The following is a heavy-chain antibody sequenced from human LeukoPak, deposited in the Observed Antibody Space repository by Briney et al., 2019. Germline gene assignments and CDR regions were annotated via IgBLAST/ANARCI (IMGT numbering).Heavy chain of an antibody. D-gene: IGHD5-12*01. CDR3: ARSWLAVGFDP. CDR1: GYTFTSYD. CDR2: MNPNSGNT. Sequence: ASVKVSCKASGYTFTSYDINWVRQATGQGLESMGWMNPNSGNTGYAQKFQGRVTMTRNTSISTVYMELSSLRSEDTAVYYCARSWLAVGFDPWGQGTLVTVSS. V-gene: IGHV1-8*01. J-gene: IGHJ5*02.